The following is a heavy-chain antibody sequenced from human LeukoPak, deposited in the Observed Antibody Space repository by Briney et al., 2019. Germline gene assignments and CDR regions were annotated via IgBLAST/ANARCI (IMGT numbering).Heavy chain of an antibody. CDR3: ARGYSNPPLEY. V-gene: IGHV3-48*01. CDR2: ISSSTTTT. CDR1: GDTLIGYG. Sequence: QPGGSLRLSCVASGDTLIGYGMNWVRQAPGKGLEWISSISSSTTTTYYADSVRGRFTISRDSAKNSLYPHMNSLRAEDTAIYYCARGYSNPPLEYWGQGTPVTVSS. D-gene: IGHD4-11*01. J-gene: IGHJ4*02.